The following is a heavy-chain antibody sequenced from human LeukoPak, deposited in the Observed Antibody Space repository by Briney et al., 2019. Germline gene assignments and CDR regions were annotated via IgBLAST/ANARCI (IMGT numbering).Heavy chain of an antibody. Sequence: PSETLSLTCTVSGGSIISCYWSWIRQPAGKGLEWIGRIYTSGYTNYNPSLRSRVTMSVDTSKNQFSLKLSSVTAADTAVYYCARVRLSYYYMDVWGKGTTVTVSS. CDR1: GGSIISCY. D-gene: IGHD2/OR15-2a*01. CDR2: IYTSGYT. CDR3: ARVRLSYYYMDV. V-gene: IGHV4-4*07. J-gene: IGHJ6*03.